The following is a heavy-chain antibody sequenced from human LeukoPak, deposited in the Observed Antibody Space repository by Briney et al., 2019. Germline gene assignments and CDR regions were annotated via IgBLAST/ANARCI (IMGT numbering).Heavy chain of an antibody. CDR1: GFTFSSHA. CDR2: ISGSGGST. J-gene: IGHJ4*02. D-gene: IGHD6-19*01. V-gene: IGHV3-23*01. Sequence: GGSLRLSCAASGFTFSSHAMSWVRQAPGKGLEWGSAISGSGGSTYYADSVKGRFTISRDNSRNTLHLQMSSLRDEDTAVYYCAKDLSHSSGWYNYWGQGTLVTVSS. CDR3: AKDLSHSSGWYNY.